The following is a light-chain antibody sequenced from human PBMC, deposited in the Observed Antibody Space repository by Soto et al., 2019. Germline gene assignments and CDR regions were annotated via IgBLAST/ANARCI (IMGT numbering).Light chain of an antibody. V-gene: IGKV1-12*01. CDR3: QQANSFPLT. CDR2: AAS. CDR1: QGISSW. Sequence: DLQMIQSPSSVSGSLGDSVTIXXRASQGISSWLAWYQQKPGKAPKIXIYAASSLQSGVPLRFSGSGAGTDFTLTSSSLQPEDFATYYCQQANSFPLTFGGGTKVDIK. J-gene: IGKJ4*01.